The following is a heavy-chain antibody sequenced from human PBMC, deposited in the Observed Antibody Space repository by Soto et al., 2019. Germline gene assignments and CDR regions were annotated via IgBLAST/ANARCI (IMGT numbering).Heavy chain of an antibody. Sequence: QITLKESGPTLVKPTQTLTLTCTFSGFSLSTSGVGVSWIRQPPGKALEWLALIYWDDDKRYSPCLKSRLTITKDTTKNQVVLTMTNMDPVDTATYYCAHSPRISVTTLYYFDYWGQGTLVTVSS. J-gene: IGHJ4*02. V-gene: IGHV2-5*02. CDR2: IYWDDDK. CDR1: GFSLSTSGVG. CDR3: AHSPRISVTTLYYFDY. D-gene: IGHD4-17*01.